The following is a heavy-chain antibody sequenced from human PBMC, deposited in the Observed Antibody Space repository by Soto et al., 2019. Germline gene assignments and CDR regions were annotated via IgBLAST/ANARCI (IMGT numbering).Heavy chain of an antibody. CDR3: ARDLYGDYALDY. CDR1: GFTYATYS. J-gene: IGHJ4*02. Sequence: EVQLVESGGGLVKPGGSLRLSCAASGFTYATYSMNWVRQAPGKGLEWVSSIRSSISYIYYADSVKGRFTISRDNAKNSLYLQMNSLTAEDTAVYYCARDLYGDYALDYWGQGTLVTVSS. CDR2: IRSSISYI. D-gene: IGHD4-17*01. V-gene: IGHV3-21*02.